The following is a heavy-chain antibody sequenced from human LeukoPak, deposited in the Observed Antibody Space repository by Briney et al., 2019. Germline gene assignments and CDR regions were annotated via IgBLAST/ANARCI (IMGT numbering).Heavy chain of an antibody. CDR2: IYHRGTT. CDR3: ARDRGAVAGTDY. CDR1: GEPFSGYY. V-gene: IGHV4-34*01. J-gene: IGHJ4*02. Sequence: PSETLSLTCAVYGEPFSGYYWSWIRQSPGKGLEWIGEIYHRGTTNYNPTLKSRVTISVDTSKNQFSLKLSSVTAADTAVYFCARDRGAVAGTDYWGQGTLVTVSS. D-gene: IGHD6-19*01.